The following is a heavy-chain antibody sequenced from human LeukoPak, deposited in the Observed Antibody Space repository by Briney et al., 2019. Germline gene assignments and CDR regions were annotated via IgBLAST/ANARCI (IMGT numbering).Heavy chain of an antibody. V-gene: IGHV4-34*01. CDR2: INHSGST. Sequence: KPSETLSLTCAVYGGSFSGYYWSWIRQPPGKGLEWIGEINHSGSTNHNPSLKSRVTISVDTSRNQFSLKLSSVTAADTAVYYCARVRATYDFWSGYYTPLYYFDYWGQGTLVTVSS. CDR3: ARVRATYDFWSGYYTPLYYFDY. D-gene: IGHD3-3*01. CDR1: GGSFSGYY. J-gene: IGHJ4*02.